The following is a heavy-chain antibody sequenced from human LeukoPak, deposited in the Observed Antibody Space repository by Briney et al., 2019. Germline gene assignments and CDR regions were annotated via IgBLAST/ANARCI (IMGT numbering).Heavy chain of an antibody. CDR2: ISYDGNNK. CDR3: AKELVKEWLASGY. D-gene: IGHD3-3*01. J-gene: IGHJ4*02. V-gene: IGHV3-30*18. CDR1: GFTFSSYG. Sequence: PGRSLRLSCAASGFTFSSYGMYWVRQAPGKGLEWVAVISYDGNNKYYADSVKGRFTISRDNSKNTLYLQMNSLKPEDTAVYYCAKELVKEWLASGYWGQGTLVTVSS.